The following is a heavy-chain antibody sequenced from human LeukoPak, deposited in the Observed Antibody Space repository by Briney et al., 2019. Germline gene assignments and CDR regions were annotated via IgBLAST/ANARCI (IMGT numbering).Heavy chain of an antibody. V-gene: IGHV4-39*07. D-gene: IGHD3-3*01. CDR2: IYYSGST. Sequence: PSETLSLTCTVSGGSITSYYWGWIRQPPGKGLEWIGSIYYSGSTYYNPSLKSRVTISVDTSKNQFSLKLSSVTAADTAVYYCAREAYDFWSGYYLNYWGQGTLVTVSS. CDR3: AREAYDFWSGYYLNY. J-gene: IGHJ4*02. CDR1: GGSITSYY.